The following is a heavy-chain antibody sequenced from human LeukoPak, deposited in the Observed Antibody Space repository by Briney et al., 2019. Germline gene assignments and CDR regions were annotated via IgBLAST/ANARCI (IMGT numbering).Heavy chain of an antibody. J-gene: IGHJ5*02. V-gene: IGHV3-21*06. CDR2: ISNSGNNI. CDR1: GFTFSSYS. D-gene: IGHD3-16*01. CDR3: ARGSSWSYDS. Sequence: GGSLRLSCAASGFTFSSYSMYWVRQAPGKGLEWVSSISNSGNNIYYPDSVKGRFTTSRDNAKSSLYLQMSSLRVEDTAVYYCARGSSWSYDSWGRGTLVTVFS.